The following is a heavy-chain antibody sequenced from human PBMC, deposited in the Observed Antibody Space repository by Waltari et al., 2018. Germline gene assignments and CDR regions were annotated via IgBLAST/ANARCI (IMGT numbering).Heavy chain of an antibody. D-gene: IGHD6-19*01. CDR3: ASEPLSSGWYGY. V-gene: IGHV3-7*01. CDR2: IKQDGSEK. CDR1: GFTFRGYW. J-gene: IGHJ4*02. Sequence: EVQLVESGGGLVQPGGSLGLSCAASGFTFRGYWVSWVRPAPGRGLEWVANIKQDGSEKSYVDAVKGRFTISRDNAKNSLYLQMNSLRAEDTAVYYCASEPLSSGWYGYWGQGTLVTVSS.